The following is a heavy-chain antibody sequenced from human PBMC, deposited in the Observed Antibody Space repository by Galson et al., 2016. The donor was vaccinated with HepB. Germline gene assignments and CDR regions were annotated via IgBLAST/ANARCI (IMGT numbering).Heavy chain of an antibody. J-gene: IGHJ4*02. V-gene: IGHV1-8*02. CDR1: GYTFISYD. CDR2: VNPNNGKA. D-gene: IGHD6-6*01. Sequence: SVKVSCKASGYTFISYDINWVRQATGQGLEWMGWVNPNNGKAGYAEKFQGRVSMTRDTSIRTAYMEVSSLRSDDTAVYFCARVEYNSSSGANRFDYWGQGTLVTVSS. CDR3: ARVEYNSSSGANRFDY.